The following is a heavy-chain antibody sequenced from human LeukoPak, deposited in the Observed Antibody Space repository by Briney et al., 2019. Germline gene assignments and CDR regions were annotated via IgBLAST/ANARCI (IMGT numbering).Heavy chain of an antibody. CDR1: GFTFSSYA. Sequence: GGSLRLSCAASGFTFSSYAMSWVRQAPGKGLEWVSVIYSGGSTYYADSVKGRFTISRDNSKNTLYLQMNSLRAEDTAVYYCAKDGYYYGSGWYNWFDPWGQGTLVTVSS. CDR3: AKDGYYYGSGWYNWFDP. D-gene: IGHD3-10*01. V-gene: IGHV3-23*03. CDR2: IYSGGST. J-gene: IGHJ5*02.